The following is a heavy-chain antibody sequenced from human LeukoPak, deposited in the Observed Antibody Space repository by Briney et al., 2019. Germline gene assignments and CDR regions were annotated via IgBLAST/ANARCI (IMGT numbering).Heavy chain of an antibody. J-gene: IGHJ3*02. Sequence: GGSLRLSCAASGFTVSSNYMSWVRQAPGKGLEWVSVIYSGDSTYYADSVKGRSTISRDNSKNTLYLQMNSLRAEDTAVYYCARIILGYGSSWYPGAFDIWGQGTMVTVSS. CDR2: IYSGDST. CDR3: ARIILGYGSSWYPGAFDI. D-gene: IGHD6-13*01. V-gene: IGHV3-53*01. CDR1: GFTVSSNY.